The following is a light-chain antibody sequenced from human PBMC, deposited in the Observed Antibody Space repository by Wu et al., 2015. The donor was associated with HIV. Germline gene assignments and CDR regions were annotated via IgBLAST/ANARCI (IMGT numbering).Light chain of an antibody. J-gene: IGKJ3*01. V-gene: IGKV3-20*01. CDR3: QQYVAHLGCSR. CDR2: DAS. CDR1: QSVSSTY. Sequence: ITLTQSPGTLSFSPGERATLSCRASQSVSSTYLAWYQQKPGQAPRLLIHDASSRATGIPDRFSGSGSGTDFTLTISRPEPEDFAVYYCQQYVAHLGCSRFGPGTKVDI.